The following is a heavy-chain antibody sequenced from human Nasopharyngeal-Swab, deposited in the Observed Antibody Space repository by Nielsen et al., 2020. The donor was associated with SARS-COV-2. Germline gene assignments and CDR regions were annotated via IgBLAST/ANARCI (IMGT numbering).Heavy chain of an antibody. CDR3: ARRGYPATDY. V-gene: IGHV4-34*01. J-gene: IGHJ4*02. Sequence: WIRQPPGKGLEWIGEINHSGSTNYNPSLTSRVTISVDKSKNQFSLKLSSVTAADTAVYYCARRGYPATDYWGQGTLVTVSS. D-gene: IGHD3-22*01. CDR2: INHSGST.